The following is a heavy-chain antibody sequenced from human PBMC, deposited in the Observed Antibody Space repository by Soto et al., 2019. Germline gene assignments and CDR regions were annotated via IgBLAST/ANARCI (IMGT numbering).Heavy chain of an antibody. D-gene: IGHD6-6*01. V-gene: IGHV3-7*01. Sequence: PGGSLRLSCAASGFTFSRYWMSWVRQAPGKGLEWVANIRQDGSEKSYVDSVKGRFTISRDNAKNSLYLQMYSLRAEDTAVYFCARDLPSISGRPGGWFDPWGQGTLVTVSS. CDR3: ARDLPSISGRPGGWFDP. J-gene: IGHJ5*02. CDR1: GFTFSRYW. CDR2: IRQDGSEK.